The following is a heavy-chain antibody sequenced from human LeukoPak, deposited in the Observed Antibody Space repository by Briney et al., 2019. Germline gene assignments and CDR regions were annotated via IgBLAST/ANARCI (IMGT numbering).Heavy chain of an antibody. D-gene: IGHD3-22*01. CDR1: GFTFSTYG. Sequence: GGSLRLSCAASGFTFSTYGMHWVRQAPGKGLEWVAFVRYDGSKKYYTNSVKGRFTISRDDSKNTLFLQMNSLRAEDTAVYYCAREDYYFDSSGTHYFDYWGQGTLVTVSS. CDR2: VRYDGSKK. V-gene: IGHV3-30*02. CDR3: AREDYYFDSSGTHYFDY. J-gene: IGHJ4*02.